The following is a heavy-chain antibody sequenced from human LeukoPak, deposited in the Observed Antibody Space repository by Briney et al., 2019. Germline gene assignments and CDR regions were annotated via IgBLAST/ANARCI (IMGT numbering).Heavy chain of an antibody. V-gene: IGHV4-61*09. CDR1: GGSISSGSYY. Sequence: SETLSLTCTVSGGSISSGSYYWSWIRQPAGKGLEWIGHIYTSGSTNYNPSLKSRVTISVDTSKNQFSLKLSSVSAADTAVYYCARDCDILTGYYCFGAFDIWGQGTMVTVSS. D-gene: IGHD3-9*01. CDR2: IYTSGST. J-gene: IGHJ3*02. CDR3: ARDCDILTGYYCFGAFDI.